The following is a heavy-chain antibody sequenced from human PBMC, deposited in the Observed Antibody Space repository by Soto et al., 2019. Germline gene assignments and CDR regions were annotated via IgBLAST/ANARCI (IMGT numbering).Heavy chain of an antibody. Sequence: SETLSLTCTVSGASISIYFWSWIRQPAGKGLEWIGRIYTSGSTDYNPSLESRVTMSVDTSKKQVSLKLTSVAAADTAVYYCAAICSSTSGYGKDVWGQGTWITVSS. CDR2: IYTSGST. V-gene: IGHV4-4*07. D-gene: IGHD2-2*01. CDR1: GASISIYF. J-gene: IGHJ6*02. CDR3: AAICSSTSGYGKDV.